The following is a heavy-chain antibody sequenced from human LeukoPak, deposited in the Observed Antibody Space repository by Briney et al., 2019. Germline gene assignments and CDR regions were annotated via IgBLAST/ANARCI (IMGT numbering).Heavy chain of an antibody. CDR1: GYTFTSYD. V-gene: IGHV1-8*01. CDR2: MNPNSGNT. D-gene: IGHD2-15*01. CDR3: ARGRGWRYCSGGSCYGKDY. Sequence: ASVKVSCKASGYTFTSYDINWVRQATGQGLEWMGWMNPNSGNTGYAQKFQGRVTMTRNTSISTAYMELGSLRSEDTAVYYCARGRGWRYCSGGSCYGKDYWGQGTLVTVSS. J-gene: IGHJ4*02.